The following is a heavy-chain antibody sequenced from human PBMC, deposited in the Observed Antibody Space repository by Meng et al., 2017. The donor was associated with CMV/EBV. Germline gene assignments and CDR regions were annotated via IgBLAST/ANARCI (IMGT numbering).Heavy chain of an antibody. CDR3: ARLGSSSSTRTEYYYYGMDV. D-gene: IGHD6-6*01. J-gene: IGHJ6*02. CDR2: IIPILGIA. V-gene: IGHV1-69*02. CDR1: GGTFSSYT. Sequence: SVKVSCKASGGTFSSYTISWVRQAPGQGLEWMGRIIPILGIANYAQKFQGRVTITTDESTSTAYMELSSLRSEDTAVYYCARLGSSSSTRTEYYYYGMDVWGQGTTVTVSS.